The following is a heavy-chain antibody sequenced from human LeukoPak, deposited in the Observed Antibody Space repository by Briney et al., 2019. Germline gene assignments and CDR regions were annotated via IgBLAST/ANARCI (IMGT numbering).Heavy chain of an antibody. CDR3: ARVRDAYIPDYFDC. D-gene: IGHD5-24*01. Sequence: GASVKVSCKASGYTFSNYGISWVRQSPGQGLEWMGWISAYNDNTNYAQKFQGRVTMTTDTSTSTAYMELRSLRSDDTAVYYCARVRDAYIPDYFDCWGQGTLVTVSS. J-gene: IGHJ4*02. CDR1: GYTFSNYG. V-gene: IGHV1-18*01. CDR2: ISAYNDNT.